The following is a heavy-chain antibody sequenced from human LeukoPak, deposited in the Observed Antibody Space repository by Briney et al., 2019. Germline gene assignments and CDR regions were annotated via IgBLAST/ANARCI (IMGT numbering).Heavy chain of an antibody. D-gene: IGHD6-19*01. Sequence: SETLSLPCTVSGGSISSYYWTWIRHPAGKGLEWIGHLYTTGSTNYNPSLNSRLTMSVDTSKNQFSLKLSSVAAADTAVYYCARQIAMAGKAGFDYWGQGTLVTVSS. J-gene: IGHJ4*02. CDR2: LYTTGST. CDR3: ARQIAMAGKAGFDY. V-gene: IGHV4-4*07. CDR1: GGSISSYY.